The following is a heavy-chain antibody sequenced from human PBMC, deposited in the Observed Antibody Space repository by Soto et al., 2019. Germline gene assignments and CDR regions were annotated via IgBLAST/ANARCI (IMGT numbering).Heavy chain of an antibody. V-gene: IGHV1-2*04. CDR3: ASGGSTVTREFDY. D-gene: IGHD4-17*01. CDR1: GYTFTGFY. J-gene: IGHJ4*02. CDR2: INPKSGDT. Sequence: QVQLVQSGAEVKKPGASVKVSCKASGYTFTGFYMHWVRQAPGQGLEWMGWINPKSGDTEYAQKFQGWVTMTRDTPISTAYMELSRLRSDDTAVYYCASGGSTVTREFDYWGQGTLVSVSS.